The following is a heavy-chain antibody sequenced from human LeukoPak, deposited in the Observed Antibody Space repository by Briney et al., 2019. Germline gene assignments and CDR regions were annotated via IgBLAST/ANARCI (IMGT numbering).Heavy chain of an antibody. CDR1: GGTFSSYA. CDR2: IIPIFGTA. D-gene: IGHD3-10*01. CDR3: ARAGGRYGSGSYSQYNWFDP. Sequence: SVKVSCKASGGTFSSYAISWVRQAPGQGLEWMGGIIPIFGTANYAQKFQGRVTITADKSTSTAYMELSSLRSEDTAVYYCARAGGRYGSGSYSQYNWFDPWGQGTLVTVSS. V-gene: IGHV1-69*06. J-gene: IGHJ5*02.